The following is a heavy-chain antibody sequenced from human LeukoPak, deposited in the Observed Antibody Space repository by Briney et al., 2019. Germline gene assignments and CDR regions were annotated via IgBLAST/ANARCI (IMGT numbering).Heavy chain of an antibody. V-gene: IGHV3-15*07. J-gene: IGHJ4*02. CDR3: ASSRSGWKHFDY. Sequence: GGSLRLSCAASGFTVSNAWMNWVRQTPGKGLEWVGLIKSTGDGGAIDYTASVKGRFTISRDDSKNTLYLQMNSLQTEDTAVYYCASSRSGWKHFDYWGQGTLVTVSS. CDR2: IKSTGDGGAI. D-gene: IGHD6-19*01. CDR1: GFTVSNAW.